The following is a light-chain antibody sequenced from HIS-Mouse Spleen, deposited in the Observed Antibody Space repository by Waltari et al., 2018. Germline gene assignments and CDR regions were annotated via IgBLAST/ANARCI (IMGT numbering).Light chain of an antibody. CDR3: QQYGSSPPALT. Sequence: EIVLTQSPGTLSLSPGERATLSCRASQRVSSSYLAWYQQEPGQAPRILIYGASSRATGIPDRFSGSGSGTDFTLTISRLEPEDFAVYYCQQYGSSPPALTFGGGTKVEIK. J-gene: IGKJ4*01. CDR2: GAS. V-gene: IGKV3-20*01. CDR1: QRVSSSY.